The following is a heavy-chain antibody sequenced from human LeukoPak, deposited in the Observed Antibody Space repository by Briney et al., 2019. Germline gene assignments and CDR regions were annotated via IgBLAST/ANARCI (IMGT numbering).Heavy chain of an antibody. CDR2: ISYDGSNK. CDR3: AKGGAYYYDSSAYYRD. V-gene: IGHV3-30-3*01. J-gene: IGHJ4*02. Sequence: GGSLRLSCAASGFTFSSYAMHWVRQAPGKGLEWVAVISYDGSNKYYADSVKGRFTISRDNSKNTLYLQMNSLRAEDTAVYYCAKGGAYYYDSSAYYRDWGQGTLVTVSS. CDR1: GFTFSSYA. D-gene: IGHD3-22*01.